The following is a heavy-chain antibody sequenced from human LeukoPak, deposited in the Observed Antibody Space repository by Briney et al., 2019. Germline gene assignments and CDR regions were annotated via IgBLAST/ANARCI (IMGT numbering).Heavy chain of an antibody. V-gene: IGHV4-4*07. CDR1: GGSISSYY. Sequence: SETLSPTCTVSGGSISSYYWSWIRQPAGKGLEWIGRIYTSGSTNYNPSLKSRVTMSVDTSKNQFSLKLSSVTAADTVVYYCARDARYGDLDYWGQGTLVTVSS. J-gene: IGHJ4*02. CDR3: ARDARYGDLDY. D-gene: IGHD4-17*01. CDR2: IYTSGST.